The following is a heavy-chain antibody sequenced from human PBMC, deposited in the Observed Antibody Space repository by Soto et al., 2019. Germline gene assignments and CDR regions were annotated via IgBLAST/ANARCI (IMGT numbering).Heavy chain of an antibody. V-gene: IGHV3-33*01. CDR2: IWNDGSNK. CDR1: GFTFSSYG. D-gene: IGHD6-19*01. Sequence: QVQLVESGGGVVQPGRSLRLSCAASGFTFSSYGMHWVRQAPGKGLEWVAVIWNDGSNKYYVDSVKGRFTISRDNSKNTLYLQMNSLRAEDTAVYYCARDGKYNSGWYDADYWGQGTLVTVSS. CDR3: ARDGKYNSGWYDADY. J-gene: IGHJ4*02.